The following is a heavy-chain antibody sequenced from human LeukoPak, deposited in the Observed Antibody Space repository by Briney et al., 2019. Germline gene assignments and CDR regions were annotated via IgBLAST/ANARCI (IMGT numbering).Heavy chain of an antibody. CDR3: ARDRELAALDP. V-gene: IGHV4-39*07. CDR2: LYHSGTI. J-gene: IGHJ5*02. Sequence: KPSETLSLTCTVSGDSLRTTTYYWGWIRQPPGKGLEWIGGLYHSGTIYYNPSLKSRVTISADKSKNHFSLKLTSVTAADTAVYYCARDRELAALDPWGQGTLVIVSS. D-gene: IGHD1-26*01. CDR1: GDSLRTTTYY.